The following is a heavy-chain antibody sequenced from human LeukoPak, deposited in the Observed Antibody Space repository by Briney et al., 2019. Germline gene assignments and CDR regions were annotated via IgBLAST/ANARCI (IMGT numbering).Heavy chain of an antibody. CDR1: GGSISSGDYY. Sequence: SETLSLTCTVSGGSISSGDYYWSWIRQPPGKGLEWIGYIYYSGSTYYNPSLKSRVSISIDTSKNQFSLNLTSVTAADTAVYYCASRGRWGQGTLVTVSS. CDR3: ASRGR. J-gene: IGHJ4*02. V-gene: IGHV4-30-4*08. CDR2: IYYSGST. D-gene: IGHD1-26*01.